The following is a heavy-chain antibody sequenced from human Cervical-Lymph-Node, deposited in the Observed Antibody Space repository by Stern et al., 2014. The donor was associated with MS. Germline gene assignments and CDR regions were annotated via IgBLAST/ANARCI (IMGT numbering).Heavy chain of an antibody. CDR2: IIPIFGTA. J-gene: IGHJ4*02. Sequence: VQLVESGAEVKKPGSSVKVSCKASGGTFSSYAISWVRQAPGHGLEWMGGIIPIFGTANYAQKFQGRVTITADESTSTAYMELSSLRSEDTAVYYCARSLGTTVTTQLFDYWGQGTLVTVSS. CDR3: ARSLGTTVTTQLFDY. CDR1: GGTFSSYA. V-gene: IGHV1-69*01. D-gene: IGHD4-17*01.